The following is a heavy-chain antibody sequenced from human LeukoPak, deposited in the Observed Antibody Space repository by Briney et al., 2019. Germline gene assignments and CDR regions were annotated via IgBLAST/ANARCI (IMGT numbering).Heavy chain of an antibody. Sequence: PGGSLRLSCAGSGFSFSSSAMSWVRQTPGKGLEWVSSITGNGATTYYSDSVKGRFTISRDNSRSTLSLQMSSLRVEDTAVYYCAKERRRVDTEMVRSYYFENWGQGTLVTVSS. CDR1: GFSFSSSA. D-gene: IGHD5-18*01. CDR2: ITGNGATT. J-gene: IGHJ4*02. V-gene: IGHV3-23*01. CDR3: AKERRRVDTEMVRSYYFEN.